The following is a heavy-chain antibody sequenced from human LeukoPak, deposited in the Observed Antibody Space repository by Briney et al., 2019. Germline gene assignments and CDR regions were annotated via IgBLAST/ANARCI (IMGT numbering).Heavy chain of an antibody. CDR1: GFTFSSYG. CDR2: ISYDRSNK. V-gene: IGHV3-30*03. J-gene: IGHJ4*02. CDR3: ARDEFGAYYFDY. D-gene: IGHD3-10*01. Sequence: GRSLRLSCAASGFTFSSYGMHWVRQAPGKGLEWVAVISYDRSNKYYADSVKGRFTISRDNSKNTLYLQMNSLRAEDTAVYYCARDEFGAYYFDYWGQGTLVTVSS.